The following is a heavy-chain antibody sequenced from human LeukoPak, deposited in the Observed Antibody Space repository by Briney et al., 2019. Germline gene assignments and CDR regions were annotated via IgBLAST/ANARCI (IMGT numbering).Heavy chain of an antibody. D-gene: IGHD3-22*01. CDR1: GGSISGHY. CDR3: AKSRNYYDSSGFYDFDS. V-gene: IGHV4-59*11. CDR2: IYYNGNT. J-gene: IGHJ4*02. Sequence: SETLSLTCTVSGGSISGHYWSWIRQPPGKGLEWIGCIYYNGNTNYNPSLKSRVAMSVDTSKNQSSLKLSSVTAADTAVYYCAKSRNYYDSSGFYDFDSWGQGTLVTVSS.